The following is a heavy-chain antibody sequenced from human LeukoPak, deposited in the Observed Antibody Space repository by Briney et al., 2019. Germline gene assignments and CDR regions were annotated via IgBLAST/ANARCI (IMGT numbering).Heavy chain of an antibody. CDR3: ARGIVRITIFGVVINWFDP. V-gene: IGHV1-8*01. CDR1: GYTFTSYD. J-gene: IGHJ5*02. D-gene: IGHD3-3*01. CDR2: MNPNSGNT. Sequence: ASVKVSCKASGYTFTSYDINWVRQATGQGLEWMGWMNPNSGNTGYAQKFQGRVTMTSNTSISTAYMELSSLRSEDTAVYYCARGIVRITIFGVVINWFDPWGQGTLVTVSS.